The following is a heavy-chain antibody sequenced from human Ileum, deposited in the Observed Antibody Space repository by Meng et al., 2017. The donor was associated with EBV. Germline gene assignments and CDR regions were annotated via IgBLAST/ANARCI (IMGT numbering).Heavy chain of an antibody. Sequence: LLGFVPGSLHPAEPLSQPCTVSCASISNTPCDCGWYRQPPGKGLEWIVNYFNSGTTSYRPSHKSRVTISVDTSKNQFSLKLSSVTAAYTAVYYCAIYYSSSWYSGGFFKYWGQGILVTVSS. J-gene: IGHJ1*01. CDR3: AIYYSSSWYSGGFFKY. CDR1: CASISNTPCD. V-gene: IGHV4-39*07. D-gene: IGHD6-13*01. CDR2: YFNSGTT.